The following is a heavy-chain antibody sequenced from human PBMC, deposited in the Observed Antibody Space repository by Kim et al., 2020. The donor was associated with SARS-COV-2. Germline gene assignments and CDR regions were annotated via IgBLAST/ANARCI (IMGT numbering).Heavy chain of an antibody. CDR1: GGSISSSSYY. D-gene: IGHD6-13*01. Sequence: SETLSLTCTVSGGSISSSSYYWGWIRQPPGKGLEWIGSIYYSGSTYYNPSLKSRVTISVDTSKNQFSLKLSSVTAADTAVYYCARRSLLQQLVYYFDYWG. CDR2: IYYSGST. V-gene: IGHV4-39*01. CDR3: ARRSLLQQLVYYFDY. J-gene: IGHJ4*01.